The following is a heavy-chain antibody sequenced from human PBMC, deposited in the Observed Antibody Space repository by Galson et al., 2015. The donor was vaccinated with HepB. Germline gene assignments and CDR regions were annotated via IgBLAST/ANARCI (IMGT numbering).Heavy chain of an antibody. J-gene: IGHJ4*02. CDR3: TRDGGTSQPDFDY. CDR1: GFTFTDFA. CDR2: VTQQYYGATT. D-gene: IGHD1-1*01. Sequence: SLRLSCATSGFTFTDFAITWFRQAPGKGLEWVGYVTQQYYGATTQYAASVRGRFTISRDDSSGVAYLHMNALKSDDTGTYYCTRDGGTSQPDFDYWGRGTLVTVSS. V-gene: IGHV3-49*03.